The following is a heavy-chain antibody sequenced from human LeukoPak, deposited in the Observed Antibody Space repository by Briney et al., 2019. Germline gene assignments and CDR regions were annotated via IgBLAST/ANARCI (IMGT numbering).Heavy chain of an antibody. Sequence: GASVKVSCKASGYTFTGYYMHWVRQAPGQGLEWMGWINPNSGGTNYAQKFQGWVTMARDTSISTAYMELSRLRSDDTAVYYCARESCSGGSCYSFGLGAFDIWGQGTMVTVSS. CDR3: ARESCSGGSCYSFGLGAFDI. CDR2: INPNSGGT. D-gene: IGHD2-15*01. CDR1: GYTFTGYY. J-gene: IGHJ3*02. V-gene: IGHV1-2*04.